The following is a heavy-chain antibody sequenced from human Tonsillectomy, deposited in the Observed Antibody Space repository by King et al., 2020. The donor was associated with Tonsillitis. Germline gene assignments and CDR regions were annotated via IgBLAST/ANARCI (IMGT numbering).Heavy chain of an antibody. J-gene: IGHJ3*02. Sequence: VQLVESGGGLVQPGGSLRLSCAASGFTFSSYEMNWVRQAPGKGLEWVSYISSSGSTIYYADSVKGRFTISRDNAKNSLYLQMNSLRAEDTAVYYCASKMTPWEYSYGDDAFDIWGQGTMVTVSS. D-gene: IGHD5-18*01. V-gene: IGHV3-48*03. CDR1: GFTFSSYE. CDR3: ASKMTPWEYSYGDDAFDI. CDR2: ISSSGSTI.